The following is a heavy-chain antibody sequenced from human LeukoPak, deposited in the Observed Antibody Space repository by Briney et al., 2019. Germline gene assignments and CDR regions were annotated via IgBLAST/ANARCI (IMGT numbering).Heavy chain of an antibody. Sequence: GGSLRLSCAASGFTFSSYSMNWVRQAPGKGLEWVSSISSSSSYIYYADSVKGRFTISRDNAKNSLYLQMNSLRAEDTAVYYCARDYVAAAGTVDYWGQGTLVTVSS. CDR2: ISSSSSYI. J-gene: IGHJ4*02. D-gene: IGHD6-13*01. CDR3: ARDYVAAAGTVDY. CDR1: GFTFSSYS. V-gene: IGHV3-21*01.